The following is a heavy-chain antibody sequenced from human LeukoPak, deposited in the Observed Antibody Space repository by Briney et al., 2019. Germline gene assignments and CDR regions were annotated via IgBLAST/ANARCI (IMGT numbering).Heavy chain of an antibody. CDR3: ARDPGGPHTVKWDAFDI. V-gene: IGHV3-53*01. J-gene: IGHJ3*02. CDR1: GFTVSSNY. Sequence: PGGSLRLSCAASGFTVSSNYMSWVRQAPGKGLEWVSVIYSGGSTYYADSVKGRFTISRDNSKITLYLQMNSLRAEDTAVYYCARDPGGPHTVKWDAFDIWGQGTMVTVSS. D-gene: IGHD2-2*02. CDR2: IYSGGST.